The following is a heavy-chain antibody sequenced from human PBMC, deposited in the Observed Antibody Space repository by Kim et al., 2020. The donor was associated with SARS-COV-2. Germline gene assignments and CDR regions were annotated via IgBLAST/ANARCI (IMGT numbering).Heavy chain of an antibody. V-gene: IGHV3-48*03. Sequence: GGSLRLSCAASGFTFSSYEMNWVRQAPGKGLEWVSYISSSGSTIYYADSVKGRFTISRDNAKNSLYLQMNSLRAEDTAVYYCARPPVESAKTDYWGQGTLVTVSS. CDR2: ISSSGSTI. CDR1: GFTFSSYE. CDR3: ARPPVESAKTDY. D-gene: IGHD2-15*01. J-gene: IGHJ4*02.